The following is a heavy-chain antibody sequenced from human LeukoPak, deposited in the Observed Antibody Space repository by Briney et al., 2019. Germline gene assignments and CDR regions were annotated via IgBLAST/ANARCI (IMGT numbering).Heavy chain of an antibody. CDR1: GGSISSYY. CDR3: ARGHPTADY. Sequence: TSETLSLTCTVSGGSISSYYWSWIRQPPGKGLEWIGYIYYSGSTNYNPSLKSRVTISVDTSKNQFSLKLSSVTAADTAVHYCARGHPTADYWGQGTLVTVSS. J-gene: IGHJ4*02. CDR2: IYYSGST. V-gene: IGHV4-59*01.